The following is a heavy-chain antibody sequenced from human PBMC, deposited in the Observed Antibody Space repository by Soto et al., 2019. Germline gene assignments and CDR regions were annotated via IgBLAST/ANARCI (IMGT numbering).Heavy chain of an antibody. CDR1: GFTFSSYA. J-gene: IGHJ3*02. D-gene: IGHD3-22*01. CDR2: ISYDGSNK. V-gene: IGHV3-30-3*01. Sequence: GGSLRLSCAASGFTFSSYAMHWVRQAPGKGLEWVAVISYDGSNKYYADSVKGRFTISRDNSKNTLYLQMNSLRAEDTAVYYCARDYYDSSTNAFDIWGQGTMVTVSS. CDR3: ARDYYDSSTNAFDI.